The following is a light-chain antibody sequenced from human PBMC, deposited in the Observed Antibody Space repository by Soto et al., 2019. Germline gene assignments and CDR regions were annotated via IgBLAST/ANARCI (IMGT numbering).Light chain of an antibody. Sequence: DIQMTQSPSSLSASVGDRVIITCRTSQTISTYLNWYQQRSGKAPKLLIYAASNLQSGVPSRFSGSGSGTEFALTISSLQPEDFATYYCQQTYTAPPFTFGPGTKVDVK. V-gene: IGKV1-39*01. J-gene: IGKJ3*01. CDR2: AAS. CDR3: QQTYTAPPFT. CDR1: QTISTY.